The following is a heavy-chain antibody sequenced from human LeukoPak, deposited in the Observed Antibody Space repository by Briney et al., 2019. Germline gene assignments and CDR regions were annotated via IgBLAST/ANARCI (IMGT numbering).Heavy chain of an antibody. V-gene: IGHV3-7*01. CDR3: AREGGSYSAFDY. CDR2: IKQDGSAK. J-gene: IGHJ4*02. CDR1: GFTFNRYW. D-gene: IGHD1-26*01. Sequence: PGGSLRLSCAASGFTFNRYWMSWVRQAPGKELQWVANIKQDGSAKYYVDSVKGRFTISRDNAKNTLYLQMNSLRAEDTAVYYCAREGGSYSAFDYWGQGTLVTVSS.